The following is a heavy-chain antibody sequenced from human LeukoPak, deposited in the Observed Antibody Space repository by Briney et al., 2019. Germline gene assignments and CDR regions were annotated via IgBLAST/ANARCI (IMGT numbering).Heavy chain of an antibody. CDR3: ARAGYSSSWYYFQH. J-gene: IGHJ1*01. D-gene: IGHD6-13*01. CDR1: GGSISSYY. V-gene: IGHV4-4*07. CDR2: IYTSGST. Sequence: SETLSLTCTVSGGSISSYYWSWIRQPAGKGLEWIGRIYTSGSTNYNPSLKSRVTMSVDTSKNQFSLKLSSVTAADTAVHYCARAGYSSSWYYFQHWGQGTLVTVSS.